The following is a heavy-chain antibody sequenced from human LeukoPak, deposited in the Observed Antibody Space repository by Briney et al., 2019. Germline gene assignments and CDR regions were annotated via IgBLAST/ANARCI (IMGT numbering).Heavy chain of an antibody. CDR3: AKAGDGYYR. Sequence: GGSLRLSCAASGFTFSDYYMSWIRQAPGKGLEWVAVISYDGSNKYYADSVKGRFTIARDNSKSTLYLQMDSLRADDTAVYYCAKAGDGYYRWGQGTLVTVSS. D-gene: IGHD3-22*01. J-gene: IGHJ5*02. CDR1: GFTFSDYY. V-gene: IGHV3-30*18. CDR2: ISYDGSNK.